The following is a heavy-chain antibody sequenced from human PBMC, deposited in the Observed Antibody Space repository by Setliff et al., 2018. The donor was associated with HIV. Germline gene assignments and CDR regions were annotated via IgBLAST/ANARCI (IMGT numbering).Heavy chain of an antibody. V-gene: IGHV1-8*02. Sequence: ASVKVSCKASGYTFTSYDINWVRQATGQGLEWMGWMNPNSGNTGYAQKFQGRLTMTRNTSISTAYTEVSSLKASDTAMYYCARLSVVTATRIYYFDYWGQGTLVTVSS. CDR1: GYTFTSYD. CDR2: MNPNSGNT. D-gene: IGHD2-21*02. CDR3: ARLSVVTATRIYYFDY. J-gene: IGHJ4*02.